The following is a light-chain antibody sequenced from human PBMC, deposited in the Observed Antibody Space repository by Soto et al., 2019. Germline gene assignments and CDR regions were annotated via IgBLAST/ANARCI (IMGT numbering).Light chain of an antibody. J-gene: IGLJ1*01. CDR1: SSNIGSNY. CDR2: RNS. CDR3: AAWDDSLSGRV. Sequence: QSVLTQPPSASGTPGKRVTISCSGSSSNIGSNYVYWYQQLPGTAPKLLIYRNSQRPSGVPDRFSGSKSGTSASLAISGLRSEDEADFYCAAWDDSLSGRVFGTGTKVTVL. V-gene: IGLV1-47*01.